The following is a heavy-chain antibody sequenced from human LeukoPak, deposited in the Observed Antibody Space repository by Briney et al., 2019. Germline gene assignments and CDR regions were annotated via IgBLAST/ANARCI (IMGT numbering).Heavy chain of an antibody. J-gene: IGHJ3*02. D-gene: IGHD3-16*01. Sequence: GASVKVSCKASGGTFSSYAISWVRQAPGRGLEWMGRIIPILGIANYAQKFQGRVTITADKSTSTAYMELSSLRSEDTAVYYCASTLGVGYKSSASRAFDIWGQGTMVTVSS. CDR1: GGTFSSYA. V-gene: IGHV1-69*04. CDR2: IIPILGIA. CDR3: ASTLGVGYKSSASRAFDI.